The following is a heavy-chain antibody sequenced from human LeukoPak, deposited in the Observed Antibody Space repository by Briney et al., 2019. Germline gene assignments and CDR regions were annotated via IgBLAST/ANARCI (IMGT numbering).Heavy chain of an antibody. CDR2: ISYDGSNK. CDR3: ARAKGSSGWYTYYYYYYGMDV. D-gene: IGHD6-19*01. V-gene: IGHV3-30*04. Sequence: PGGSLRLSCAASGFTFSSYAMHWVHQAPGKGLEWVAVISYDGSNKYYADSVKGRFTISRDNSKNTLYLQMNSLRAEDTAVYYCARAKGSSGWYTYYYYYYGMDVWGQGTTVTVSS. J-gene: IGHJ6*02. CDR1: GFTFSSYA.